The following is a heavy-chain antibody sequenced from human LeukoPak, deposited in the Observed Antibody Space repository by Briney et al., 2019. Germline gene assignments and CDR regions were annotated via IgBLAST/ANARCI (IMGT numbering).Heavy chain of an antibody. D-gene: IGHD3-22*01. CDR1: GGSISSSSYY. Sequence: SETLSLTCTVSGGSISSSSYYWGWIRQPPGKGLEWIGSIYYSGSTYYNPSLKSRVTISVDTSKNQFSLKLSSVTAADTAVCYCARSSSGFDYWGQGTLVTVSS. CDR3: ARSSSGFDY. CDR2: IYYSGST. J-gene: IGHJ4*02. V-gene: IGHV4-39*01.